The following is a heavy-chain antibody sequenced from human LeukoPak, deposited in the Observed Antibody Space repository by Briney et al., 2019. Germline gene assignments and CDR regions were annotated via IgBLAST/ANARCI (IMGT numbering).Heavy chain of an antibody. D-gene: IGHD6-13*01. CDR3: ARGRGPQYSSSWYY. V-gene: IGHV4-34*01. CDR1: GGSFSGYY. J-gene: IGHJ4*02. CDR2: INHSGST. Sequence: SETLSLTCAVYGGSFSGYYWSWIRQPPGKGLEWIGEINHSGSTNYNPSLKSRVTISVDTSKNQFSLKLSSVTAADTAVYYCARGRGPQYSSSWYYWGQGTLVTVSS.